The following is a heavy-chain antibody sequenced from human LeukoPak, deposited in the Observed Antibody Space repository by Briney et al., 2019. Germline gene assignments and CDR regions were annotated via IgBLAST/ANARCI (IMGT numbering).Heavy chain of an antibody. CDR3: ARDYGGNSGWFDP. D-gene: IGHD4-23*01. V-gene: IGHV1-8*01. CDR1: GYTFISYD. Sequence: ASVKVSCKASGYTFISYDLNWVRQATGQGLEWMGWMNPNSGKTGYTQKFQGRVTLTRNTSIGTAYMELSSLRSEDTAVYYCARDYGGNSGWFDPWGQGTPVTVSS. J-gene: IGHJ5*02. CDR2: MNPNSGKT.